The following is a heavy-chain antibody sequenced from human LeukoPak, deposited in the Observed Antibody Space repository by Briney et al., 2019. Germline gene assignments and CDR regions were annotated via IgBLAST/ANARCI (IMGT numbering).Heavy chain of an antibody. D-gene: IGHD7-27*01. Sequence: PGGSLRLSCAVSGSTVSGNYMSWVRQAPGKGLEWVSVIYTGDDTYYADSVKGRFTISRDNSKNTLYLQMNSLRAEDTAVYYCARAREVSSLNWGSGFDNWGQGTLVAVSS. V-gene: IGHV3-53*01. CDR1: GSTVSGNY. CDR2: IYTGDDT. CDR3: ARAREVSSLNWGSGFDN. J-gene: IGHJ4*02.